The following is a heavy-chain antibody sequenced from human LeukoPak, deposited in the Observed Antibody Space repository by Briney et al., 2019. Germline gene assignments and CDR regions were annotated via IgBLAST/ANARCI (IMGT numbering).Heavy chain of an antibody. CDR2: IHSSGSI. Sequence: SETLSLTCTVSGVSIYSYYWTWIRQPPGKGLEWIGYIHSSGSIHYNPSVRSRVTMSLDTSKNQFSFNLTSVTAADTAVYYCVRREGYSSSPLGSWGQGTLVTVSS. J-gene: IGHJ5*02. D-gene: IGHD2-15*01. V-gene: IGHV4-59*08. CDR1: GVSIYSYY. CDR3: VRREGYSSSPLGS.